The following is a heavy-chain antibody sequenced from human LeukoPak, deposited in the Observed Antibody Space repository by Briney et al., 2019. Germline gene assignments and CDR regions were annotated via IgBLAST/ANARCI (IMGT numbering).Heavy chain of an antibody. D-gene: IGHD1-26*01. CDR3: AKDNTLMYQEDSGSGMDV. CDR2: ISWNSGSI. Sequence: GGSLRLSCAASGFTFDDYAMHWVRQAPGKGLEWVSGISWNSGSIGYADSVKGRFTISRDNAKNSLYLQMNSLRAEDTALYYCAKDNTLMYQEDSGSGMDVWGQGTTVTVSS. V-gene: IGHV3-9*01. CDR1: GFTFDDYA. J-gene: IGHJ6*02.